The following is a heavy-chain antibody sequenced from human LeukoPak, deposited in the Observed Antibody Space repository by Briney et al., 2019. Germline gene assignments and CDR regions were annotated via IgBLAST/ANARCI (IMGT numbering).Heavy chain of an antibody. CDR1: GFSFNNYA. J-gene: IGHJ4*02. CDR2: IIGGSGST. V-gene: IGHV3-23*01. D-gene: IGHD5-12*01. Sequence: GGSLRLSCVASGFSFNNYAMNWVRQAPGKGLEWVSLIIGGSGSTFYADFVKGRFTISRDKSKNTLYLQMNSLRAEDTAVYYCAKGAYDYIEIAYFDYWGQGSLVTVSS. CDR3: AKGAYDYIEIAYFDY.